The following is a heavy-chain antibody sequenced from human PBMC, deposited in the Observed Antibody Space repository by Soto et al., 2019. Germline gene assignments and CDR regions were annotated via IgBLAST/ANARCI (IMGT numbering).Heavy chain of an antibody. V-gene: IGHV1-69*06. Sequence: ASVKVSCKASGGTFSSYAISWVRQAPGQGLGWMGGIIAIFGTANYAQKFQGRVTMTADKSTSTAYMELRSLRSDDTAVYYCARDTRSDSYCYGMDVWGQGTTVTVSS. J-gene: IGHJ6*02. CDR2: IIAIFGTA. CDR3: ARDTRSDSYCYGMDV. CDR1: GGTFSSYA.